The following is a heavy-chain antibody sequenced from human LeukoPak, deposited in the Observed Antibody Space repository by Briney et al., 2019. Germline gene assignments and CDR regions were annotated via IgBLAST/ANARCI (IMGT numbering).Heavy chain of an antibody. CDR2: IYFRGNT. J-gene: IGHJ4*02. D-gene: IGHD3-9*01. CDR1: GGSISSSSYY. Sequence: SETLSLTCTVSGGSISSSSYYWGWIRQPPGKGLEWIGNIYFRGNTYYNPSLESRVTISVDTSKNQFSLKLSSVTAADTAVYDCARDVEAPYDILTGYHPGYFDYWGQGTLVTVSS. V-gene: IGHV4-39*07. CDR3: ARDVEAPYDILTGYHPGYFDY.